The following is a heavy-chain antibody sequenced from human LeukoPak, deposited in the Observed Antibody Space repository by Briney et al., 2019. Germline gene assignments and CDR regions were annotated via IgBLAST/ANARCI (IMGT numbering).Heavy chain of an antibody. V-gene: IGHV4-34*01. Sequence: SETLSLTCAVYGGSFSGYYWSWIRQPPGKGLEWIGEINHSGSTNYNPSLKSRVTISVDTSKNQFSLKLSSVTAADTAVYYCARTLWEWLPPYYYGMDVWGQGTTVTVSS. D-gene: IGHD3-3*01. J-gene: IGHJ6*02. CDR3: ARTLWEWLPPYYYGMDV. CDR2: INHSGST. CDR1: GGSFSGYY.